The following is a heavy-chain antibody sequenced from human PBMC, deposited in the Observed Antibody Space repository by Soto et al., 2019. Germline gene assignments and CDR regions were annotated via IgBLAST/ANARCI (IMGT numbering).Heavy chain of an antibody. J-gene: IGHJ4*02. D-gene: IGHD3-9*01. V-gene: IGHV3-13*04. CDR3: AREKYDILTGSRTLDY. CDR1: GFTFSSYD. CDR2: IGTAGDT. Sequence: GGSLRLSCAAAGFTFSSYDMHWVRPAPGKGLEWVSAIGTAGDTYYPGSVKGRFTISRENAKNSLYLQMNSLRAGDTAVYYCAREKYDILTGSRTLDYWGQGTLVTVSS.